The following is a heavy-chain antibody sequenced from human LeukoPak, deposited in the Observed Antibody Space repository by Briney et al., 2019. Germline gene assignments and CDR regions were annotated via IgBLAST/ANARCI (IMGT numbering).Heavy chain of an antibody. D-gene: IGHD6-19*01. Sequence: SETLSLTCTVSGGSISSYYWSWIRQPPGKGLEWIGYIYYSGSTNYNPSLKSRVTISVDTSKSQFSLKLSSVTAADTAVYYCARDESSGWYRGYFHHWGQGTLVAASS. J-gene: IGHJ1*01. CDR3: ARDESSGWYRGYFHH. CDR2: IYYSGST. CDR1: GGSISSYY. V-gene: IGHV4-59*01.